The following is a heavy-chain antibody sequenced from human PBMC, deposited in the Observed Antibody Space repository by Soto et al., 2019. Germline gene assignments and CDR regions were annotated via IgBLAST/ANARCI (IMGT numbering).Heavy chain of an antibody. CDR1: GFTFSSYG. J-gene: IGHJ4*02. Sequence: QVQLVESGGGVVQPGRSLRLSCAASGFTFSSYGIHWVRQAPGKGLEWVAVISNDGTNKYYADSVKGRFTISRDNSKNMVYLQMNSLRAEVTAVYYCACGYSYGLYWGQGTVVTVSS. CDR2: ISNDGTNK. CDR3: ACGYSYGLY. V-gene: IGHV3-30*03. D-gene: IGHD5-18*01.